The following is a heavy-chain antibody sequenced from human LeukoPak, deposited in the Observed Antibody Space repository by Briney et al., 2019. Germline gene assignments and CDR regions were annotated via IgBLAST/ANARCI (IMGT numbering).Heavy chain of an antibody. CDR2: IKSNTAGGTT. V-gene: IGHV3-15*01. D-gene: IGHD1-26*01. CDR3: ATEYYGSFNY. CDR1: GFTFSSYS. J-gene: IGHJ4*02. Sequence: PGGSLRLSCAASGFTFSSYSMNWVRQAPGKGLEWVGRIKSNTAGGTTDYAAPVKGRFTISRDDSKNTLYLQMSSLIIEDTAVYFCATEYYGSFNYWGQGTLVTVSS.